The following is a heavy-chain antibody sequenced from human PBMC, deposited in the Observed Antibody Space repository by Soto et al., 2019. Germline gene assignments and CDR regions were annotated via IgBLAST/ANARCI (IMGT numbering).Heavy chain of an antibody. J-gene: IGHJ6*02. CDR2: ISSSSSTI. V-gene: IGHV3-48*02. Sequence: GSLRLSCAASGFTFSSYSMNWVRQAPGKGLEWVSYISSSSSTIYYADSVKGRFTISRDNAKNSLYLQMNSLRDEDTAVYYCARDGSGLNYYYYYGMDVWGQGTTVTVSS. CDR3: ARDGSGLNYYYYYGMDV. D-gene: IGHD6-19*01. CDR1: GFTFSSYS.